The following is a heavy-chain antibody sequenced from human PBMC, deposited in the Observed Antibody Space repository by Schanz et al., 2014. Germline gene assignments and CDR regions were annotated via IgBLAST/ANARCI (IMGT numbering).Heavy chain of an antibody. J-gene: IGHJ4*02. CDR3: ARDYYDSSGYYCCDY. V-gene: IGHV1-69*04. CDR2: IIPILGIA. D-gene: IGHD3-22*01. CDR1: GGTFSSYA. Sequence: QVQLVQSGAEVKKPGSPVKVSCKSSGGTFSSYAISWVRQAPGQGLEWMGRIIPILGIATYAQKFQGRLTITADKSTSTAYMELSSLRSEDTAMYDCARDYYDSSGYYCCDYWGQGTLVTVSS.